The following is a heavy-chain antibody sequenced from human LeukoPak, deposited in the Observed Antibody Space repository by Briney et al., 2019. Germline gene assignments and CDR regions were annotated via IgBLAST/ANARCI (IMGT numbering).Heavy chain of an antibody. CDR2: IYYSGST. D-gene: IGHD3-22*01. CDR3: ARESYYSSGYSI. Sequence: PSQTLSLTCTVSGGSISSGDYYWSWIRQPPGKGLEWIGYIYYSGSTYYNPSLKSRVTISVDTSKNQFSLKLSPVTAADTAVYYCARESYYSSGYSIWGQGTLVTVSS. J-gene: IGHJ4*02. CDR1: GGSISSGDYY. V-gene: IGHV4-30-4*01.